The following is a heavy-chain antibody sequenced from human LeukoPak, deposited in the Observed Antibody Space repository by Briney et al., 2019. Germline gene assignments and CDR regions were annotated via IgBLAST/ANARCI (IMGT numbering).Heavy chain of an antibody. CDR3: ARELVSLGTGYFDL. D-gene: IGHD7-27*01. CDR1: GFTFGTYG. V-gene: IGHV3-23*01. CDR2: ITGSSTWT. J-gene: IGHJ2*01. Sequence: GGSLRLSCEASGFTFGTYGMTWVRQAPGTGLKWFSGITGSSTWTYYGDSVRGRFTISRDNSKNTLHLQMNNLTADDTAIYYCARELVSLGTGYFDLWGRGTLVTVSS.